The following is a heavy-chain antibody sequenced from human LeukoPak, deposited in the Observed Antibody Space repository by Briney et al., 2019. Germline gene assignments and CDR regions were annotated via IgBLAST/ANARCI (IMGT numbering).Heavy chain of an antibody. CDR3: AKLFYTASVYYYYGMDV. Sequence: PGGSLRLSCAASGFTFSSYAMSWVRQAPGKGLECVSAISGSGGSTYYADSVKGRFTLSRDNSKRTLYLQMNSLRAEDTAVYYCAKLFYTASVYYYYGMDVWGQGTTVTVSS. CDR2: ISGSGGST. J-gene: IGHJ6*02. D-gene: IGHD3-16*01. CDR1: GFTFSSYA. V-gene: IGHV3-23*01.